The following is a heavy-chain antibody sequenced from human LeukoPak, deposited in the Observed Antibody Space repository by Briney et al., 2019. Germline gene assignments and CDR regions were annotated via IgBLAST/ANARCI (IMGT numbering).Heavy chain of an antibody. V-gene: IGHV3-23*01. CDR1: GFTFDDYA. Sequence: RPGGSLRLSCAASGFTFDDYAMHWVRQAPGKSLEWVSGIGGSGSRTYYADSVKGRFTISRDNSKNTLYLQMNSLRAEDTAIYYCAKKYGVTVYGSGLNYFDYWGQGTLVTVSS. D-gene: IGHD6-19*01. J-gene: IGHJ4*02. CDR3: AKKYGVTVYGSGLNYFDY. CDR2: IGGSGSRT.